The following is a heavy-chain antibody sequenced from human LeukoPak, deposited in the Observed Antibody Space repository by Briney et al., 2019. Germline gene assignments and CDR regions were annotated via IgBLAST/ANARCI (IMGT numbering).Heavy chain of an antibody. V-gene: IGHV1-8*01. CDR1: GYTFTSYD. CDR2: MNPNSGNT. CDR3: ARGGGNSLSYYHYYYMDV. J-gene: IGHJ6*03. D-gene: IGHD4-23*01. Sequence: ASVKVSCKASGYTFTSYDINWVRQATGQGLEWMGWMNPNSGNTGYAQKFQGRVTMTRNTSISTAYMELSSLRSEDTAVYYCARGGGNSLSYYHYYYMDVWGKGTTVTVSS.